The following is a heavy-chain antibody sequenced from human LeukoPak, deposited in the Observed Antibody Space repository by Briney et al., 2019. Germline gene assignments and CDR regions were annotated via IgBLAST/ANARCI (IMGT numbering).Heavy chain of an antibody. J-gene: IGHJ4*02. D-gene: IGHD2-15*01. CDR3: ARGPSDYCSGGSCYKVGFDY. CDR1: GGTFSSYA. Sequence: SVKASCKASGGTFSSYAISWVRQAPGQGLEWMGRIIPILGIANYAQKFQGRVTITADKSTGTAYMELSSLRSEDTAVYYCARGPSDYCSGGSCYKVGFDYWGQGTLVTVSS. CDR2: IIPILGIA. V-gene: IGHV1-69*04.